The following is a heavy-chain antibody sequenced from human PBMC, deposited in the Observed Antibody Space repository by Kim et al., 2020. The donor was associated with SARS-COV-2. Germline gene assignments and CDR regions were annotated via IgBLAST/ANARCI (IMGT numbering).Heavy chain of an antibody. CDR2: ISYDGSNK. D-gene: IGHD3-22*01. CDR1: GFTFSSYG. CDR3: AKDRVYYYDSSGPLGY. J-gene: IGHJ4*02. V-gene: IGHV3-30*18. Sequence: GGSLRLSCAASGFTFSSYGMHWVRQAPGKGLEWVAVISYDGSNKYYADSVKGRFTISRDNSKNTLYLQMNSLRAEDTAVYYCAKDRVYYYDSSGPLGYWGQGTLVTVSS.